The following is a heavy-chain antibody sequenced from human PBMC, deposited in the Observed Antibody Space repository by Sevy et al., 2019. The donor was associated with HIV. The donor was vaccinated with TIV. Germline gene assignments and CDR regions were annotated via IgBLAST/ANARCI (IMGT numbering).Heavy chain of an antibody. CDR1: GFTFSSYG. CDR2: ILYDGSNK. Sequence: GGSLRLSCAASGFTFSSYGMHWVRQAPGKGLEWVAVILYDGSNKYYADSVKGRFTISRDNSKNTLYLQMNSLRAEDTAVYYCARGTDYYGSGSYYNVPSDYWGQGTLVTVSS. CDR3: ARGTDYYGSGSYYNVPSDY. V-gene: IGHV3-33*01. J-gene: IGHJ4*02. D-gene: IGHD3-10*01.